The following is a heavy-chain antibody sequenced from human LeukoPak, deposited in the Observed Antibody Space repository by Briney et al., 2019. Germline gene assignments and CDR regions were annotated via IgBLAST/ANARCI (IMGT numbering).Heavy chain of an antibody. D-gene: IGHD3-3*01. CDR3: ARGVTIFGVVRGWFDP. CDR2: IYYSGST. J-gene: IGHJ5*02. V-gene: IGHV4-59*01. CDR1: GGSISSYY. Sequence: SETLSLTCTVSGGSISSYYWSWIRQPPGKGLEWIGYIYYSGSTNYNPSLKSRVTISVDTSKNQFSLKLSSVTAADTTVYYCARGVTIFGVVRGWFDPWGQGTLVTVSS.